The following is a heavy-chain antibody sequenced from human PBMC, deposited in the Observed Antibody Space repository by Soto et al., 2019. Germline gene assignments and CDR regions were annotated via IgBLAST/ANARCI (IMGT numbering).Heavy chain of an antibody. Sequence: GGSLRLSCAASGFTFSSYAMSWVRQAPGKGLEWVSAISGSGGSTYYADSVKGRFTISRDNSKTTLYLQMNSLRAEDTSVYYCAKDAPVKYCSSTSCPGYFDPWGQGTLVTVSS. J-gene: IGHJ5*02. CDR1: GFTFSSYA. CDR3: AKDAPVKYCSSTSCPGYFDP. CDR2: ISGSGGST. D-gene: IGHD2-2*01. V-gene: IGHV3-23*01.